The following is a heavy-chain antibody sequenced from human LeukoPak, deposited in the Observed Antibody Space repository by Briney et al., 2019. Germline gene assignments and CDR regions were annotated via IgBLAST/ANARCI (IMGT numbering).Heavy chain of an antibody. CDR1: GFTFSDYG. J-gene: IGHJ3*02. V-gene: IGHV3-30*18. CDR3: AKGRTSGAHVTDALDI. Sequence: GGSLRLSCAASGFTFSDYGMHWVRQAPGKGLERVAVISYNGNSDYYADSVKGRFTISRDNSKTALYLQMNSLRGEDTAAYRCAKGRTSGAHVTDALDIWGQGTFITVSS. CDR2: ISYNGNSD. D-gene: IGHD3-3*01.